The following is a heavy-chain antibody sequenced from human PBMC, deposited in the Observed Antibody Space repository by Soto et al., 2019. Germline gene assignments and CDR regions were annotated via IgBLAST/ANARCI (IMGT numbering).Heavy chain of an antibody. CDR2: IYPGDSDT. D-gene: IGHD6-6*01. CDR3: ARHQTLSDRQKYFED. J-gene: IGHJ4*02. V-gene: IGHV5-51*01. CDR1: GHISSRSL. Sequence: VESLKVSFIASGHISSRSLIVWIGQLTRKGIGWMGIIYPGDSDTRYSSSFQGEVTISADKSISTAYLLWSSLKASDTAMYYCARHQTLSDRQKYFEDWGQGS.